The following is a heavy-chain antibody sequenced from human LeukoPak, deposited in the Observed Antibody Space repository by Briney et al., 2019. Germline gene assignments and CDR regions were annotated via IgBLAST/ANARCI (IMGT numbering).Heavy chain of an antibody. J-gene: IGHJ5*02. CDR3: ARVGVYYGSGSYYEWFDP. CDR2: ISSSGSTI. Sequence: GGSLRLSCAASGFTFSSYEMNWVRQAPGKGLEWVSYISSSGSTIYYADSVKGRFTISRDNAKNSLYLQMNSLRAEDTAVYYCARVGVYYGSGSYYEWFDPWGQGTLVTVSS. CDR1: GFTFSSYE. V-gene: IGHV3-48*03. D-gene: IGHD3-10*01.